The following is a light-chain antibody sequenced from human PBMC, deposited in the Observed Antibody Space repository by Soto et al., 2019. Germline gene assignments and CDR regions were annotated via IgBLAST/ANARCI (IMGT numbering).Light chain of an antibody. J-gene: IGKJ5*01. CDR1: QSVSSR. CDR2: GAS. CDR3: QHYYGTSPIS. V-gene: IGKV3-20*01. Sequence: VLTQSPGTLSLSPGERATLSYRASQSVSSRLAWYQHKSGQAPRLLISGASRRATGIPDRFSGSGSGTDFTLTISRLEPEDFALYYCQHYYGTSPISFGQGTRLEI.